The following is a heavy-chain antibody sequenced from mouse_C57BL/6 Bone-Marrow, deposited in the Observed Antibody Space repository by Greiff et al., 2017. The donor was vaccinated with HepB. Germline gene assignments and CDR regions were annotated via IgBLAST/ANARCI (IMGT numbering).Heavy chain of an antibody. CDR1: GYTFTDYY. CDR2: INPNNGGT. D-gene: IGHD3-2*02. Sequence: VQLQQSGPELVKPGASVKISCKASGYTFTDYYMNWVKQSHGKSLEWIGDINPNNGGTSYNQKFKGKATLTVDKSSSTAYMELRSLTSEDSAVYYCARSRQLRRPLDYWGQGTTLTVSS. V-gene: IGHV1-26*01. J-gene: IGHJ2*01. CDR3: ARSRQLRRPLDY.